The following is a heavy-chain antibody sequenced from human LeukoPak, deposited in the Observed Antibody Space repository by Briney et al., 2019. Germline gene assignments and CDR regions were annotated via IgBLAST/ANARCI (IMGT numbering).Heavy chain of an antibody. CDR3: TRDRSRAEDD. D-gene: IGHD1-14*01. J-gene: IGHJ4*02. Sequence: GGSLRLSCAASGFTVSSNYMSWVRQAPGNGLEWVSVIYSGGSTYYADSVKGRFTISRDNSKNTLYLQMNSLRGEDTAVYYCTRDRSRAEDDWGQGTLVTVSS. CDR2: IYSGGST. V-gene: IGHV3-53*01. CDR1: GFTVSSNY.